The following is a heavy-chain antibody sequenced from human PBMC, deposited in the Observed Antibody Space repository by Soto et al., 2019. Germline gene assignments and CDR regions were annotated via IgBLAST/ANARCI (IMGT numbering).Heavy chain of an antibody. V-gene: IGHV1-3*01. Sequence: ASVKVSCKASGYTFTSYAMHWVRQAPGQRLEWMGWINAGNGNTNYSQKFQGRVTITTDTSTSTAYMELRSLRSDDTAVYYCARFLVSYDSSGYYPEYYGMDVWGQGTTVTVSS. J-gene: IGHJ6*02. CDR2: INAGNGNT. CDR3: ARFLVSYDSSGYYPEYYGMDV. D-gene: IGHD3-22*01. CDR1: GYTFTSYA.